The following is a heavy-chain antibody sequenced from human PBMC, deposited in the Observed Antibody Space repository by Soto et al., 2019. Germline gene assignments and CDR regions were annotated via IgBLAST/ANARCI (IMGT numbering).Heavy chain of an antibody. D-gene: IGHD5-18*01. CDR1: GFTFSSYA. CDR3: AKDLMAYSYGYLTFDD. J-gene: IGHJ4*02. CDR2: ISGSVGST. Sequence: GGSLRLSCAASGFTFSSYAMSWVRQAPGKGLEWVSAISGSVGSTYYADSVKGRFTISRDNSKNTLYLQMNSLRAEGTTVYFCAKDLMAYSYGYLTFDDGGQGTVVTVSS. V-gene: IGHV3-23*01.